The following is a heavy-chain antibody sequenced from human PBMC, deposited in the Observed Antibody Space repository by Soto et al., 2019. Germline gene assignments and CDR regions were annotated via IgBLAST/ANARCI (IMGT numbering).Heavy chain of an antibody. CDR3: ARDRVAARSENWFDP. Sequence: QVQLVESGGGVVQPGRSLRLSCAASGFTFSSYAMHWVRQAPGKGLEWVAVISYDGSNKYYADSVKGRFTISRDNSKNTLYLQMNSLRAEDTAVYYCARDRVAARSENWFDPWGQGTLVTVSS. CDR1: GFTFSSYA. J-gene: IGHJ5*02. D-gene: IGHD6-6*01. V-gene: IGHV3-30-3*01. CDR2: ISYDGSNK.